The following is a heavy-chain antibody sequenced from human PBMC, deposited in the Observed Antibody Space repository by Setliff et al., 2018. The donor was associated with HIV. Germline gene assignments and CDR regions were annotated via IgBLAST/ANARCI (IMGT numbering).Heavy chain of an antibody. J-gene: IGHJ6*03. V-gene: IGHV3-7*01. CDR2: IKQDGSEK. CDR1: GFSFSSYW. Sequence: PGGSLRLSCAASGFSFSSYWMSWVRQAPGKGLEWVANIKQDGSEKYYVDSVRGRFTISRDNAKNSLYLQMNSLRAEDTAVYCCARDATRGGDMDVWAKGTTVTVSS. D-gene: IGHD2-15*01. CDR3: ARDATRGGDMDV.